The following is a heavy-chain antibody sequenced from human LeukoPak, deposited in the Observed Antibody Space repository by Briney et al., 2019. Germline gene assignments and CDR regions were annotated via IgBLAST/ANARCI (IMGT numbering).Heavy chain of an antibody. CDR3: AREVGGYQRNLPTTRRGRPFDY. D-gene: IGHD5-12*01. CDR1: GGSISSGSYY. CDR2: IYTSGST. J-gene: IGHJ4*02. V-gene: IGHV4-61*02. Sequence: PSETLSLTCTVSGGSISSGSYYWSWIRQPAGKGLEWIGRIYTSGSTNYNPSLKSRVTISLDTSKDQFSLKLSSVTAADTAVYYCAREVGGYQRNLPTTRRGRPFDYWGQGTLVTVSS.